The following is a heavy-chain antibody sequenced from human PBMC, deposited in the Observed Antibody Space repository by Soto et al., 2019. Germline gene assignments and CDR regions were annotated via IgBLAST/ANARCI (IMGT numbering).Heavy chain of an antibody. CDR1: GFTFSSYS. CDR3: ARTDRTLDP. J-gene: IGHJ5*02. Sequence: VGSLRLSCAASGFTFSSYSMNWVRQAPGEGLEWVSSISVGSGHIYYADSVKGRFTISRDNAKNSLYLQMNSLRAEDTAVYYCARTDRTLDPWGQGTLVTVSS. D-gene: IGHD3-22*01. CDR2: ISVGSGHI. V-gene: IGHV3-21*06.